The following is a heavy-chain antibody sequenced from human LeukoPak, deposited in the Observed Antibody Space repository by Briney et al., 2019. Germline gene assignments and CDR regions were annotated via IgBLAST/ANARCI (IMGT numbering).Heavy chain of an antibody. Sequence: RAGGSLRLSCAASGFTFSSYWMIWVRQAPGKGLEWVSVVSGSGGTTYYADSVKGRFTISRDNSKNTLYLQMNSLRAEDTAVYYCARASDMATHSPALVGWGQGTLVTVSS. J-gene: IGHJ4*02. CDR2: VSGSGGTT. CDR3: ARASDMATHSPALVG. D-gene: IGHD5-24*01. CDR1: GFTFSSYW. V-gene: IGHV3-23*01.